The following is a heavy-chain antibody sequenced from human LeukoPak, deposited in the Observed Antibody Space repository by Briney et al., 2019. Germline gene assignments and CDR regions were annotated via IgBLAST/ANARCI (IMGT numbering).Heavy chain of an antibody. Sequence: TLSLTCTVSGGSIRSGSYYWSWIRQPAGKGLEWIGRIYTSGSTNYNPSLKSRLTISIDTFKNQFSLKLSSVTAADTAVYYCARGGNYGDPIRSWGQGTLVTVSS. CDR3: ARGGNYGDPIRS. J-gene: IGHJ5*02. CDR2: IYTSGST. CDR1: GGSIRSGSYY. D-gene: IGHD4-17*01. V-gene: IGHV4-61*02.